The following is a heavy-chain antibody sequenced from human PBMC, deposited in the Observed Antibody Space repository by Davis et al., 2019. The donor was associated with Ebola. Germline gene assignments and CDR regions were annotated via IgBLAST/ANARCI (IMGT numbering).Heavy chain of an antibody. J-gene: IGHJ6*03. V-gene: IGHV3-23*01. D-gene: IGHD5-24*01. CDR3: AKGGGYNSRGRYYYFYMDV. CDR2: VSGSGAST. Sequence: GESLKISCAASGFTFSSYSMNWVRQAPGKGLEWVSAVSGSGASTYYADSVKGRLTISRDNSKNTLYLQMDSLSADDTAVYYCAKGGGYNSRGRYYYFYMDVWGTGTTVTVSS. CDR1: GFTFSSYS.